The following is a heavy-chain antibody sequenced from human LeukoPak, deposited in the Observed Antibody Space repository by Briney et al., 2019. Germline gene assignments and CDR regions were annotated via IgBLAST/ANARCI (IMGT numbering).Heavy chain of an antibody. J-gene: IGHJ4*02. CDR2: IYYSGST. CDR1: GGSISSYY. Sequence: SETLSLTCTVSGGSISSYYWSWIRQPPGKGLEWIGYIYYSGSTNYGPSLKSRVTISVDTSKNQFSLKLSSVTAADTAVYYCARTQSQSGSYRYYFAYWGQGTLVTVSS. V-gene: IGHV4-59*08. CDR3: ARTQSQSGSYRYYFAY. D-gene: IGHD1-26*01.